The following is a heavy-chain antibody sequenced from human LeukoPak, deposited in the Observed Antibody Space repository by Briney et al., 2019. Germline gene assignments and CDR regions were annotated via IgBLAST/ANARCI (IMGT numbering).Heavy chain of an antibody. D-gene: IGHD3-16*02. CDR2: INPNSGGT. J-gene: IGHJ4*02. CDR1: GYTFTGYY. V-gene: IGHV1-2*02. CDR3: ARGSDDYVWGSYRLFDY. Sequence: ASVKVSCKASGYTFTGYYMHWVRQAPGQGLEWMGWINPNSGGTNYAQKFQGRVTMTRDTSISTAYMELSRLRSDDTAVYYCARGSDDYVWGSYRLFDYWGQGTLVTVSS.